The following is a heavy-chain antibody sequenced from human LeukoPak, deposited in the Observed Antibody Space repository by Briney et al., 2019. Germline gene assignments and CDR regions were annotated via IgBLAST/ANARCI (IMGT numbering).Heavy chain of an antibody. Sequence: ASVKVSCKASGYIFTSYYMHWVRQAPGQGFEWMSIINPSDGSTTSSQKFQGRVTMTRDTSTSTVYMELSSLRSEDTAVYFCARVRDGYNDAYDIWGQGTMVTVSS. V-gene: IGHV1-46*01. D-gene: IGHD5-24*01. J-gene: IGHJ3*02. CDR1: GYIFTSYY. CDR3: ARVRDGYNDAYDI. CDR2: INPSDGST.